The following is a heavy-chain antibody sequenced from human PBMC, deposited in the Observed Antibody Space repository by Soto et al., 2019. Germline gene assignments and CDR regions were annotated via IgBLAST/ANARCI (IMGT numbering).Heavy chain of an antibody. CDR1: GFTFGTYG. D-gene: IGHD3-3*01. J-gene: IGHJ4*02. CDR3: AKDKERGGYDSDFDS. V-gene: IGHV3-23*01. CDR2: ITGGNT. Sequence: LRLSCAASGFTFGTYGMGWVRQAPGKGLEWISTITGGNTYYAASVKGRFTISRDNYKNTLYLQMSSLRAEDTALYYCAKDKERGGYDSDFDSWGQGTLVTVSS.